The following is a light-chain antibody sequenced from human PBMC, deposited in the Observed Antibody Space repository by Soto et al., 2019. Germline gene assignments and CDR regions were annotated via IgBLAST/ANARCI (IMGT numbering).Light chain of an antibody. V-gene: IGKV1-5*03. CDR3: QHYNSYSEA. CDR1: QTISSW. Sequence: SQMTQSDSTVSGSWVDRVTIICSSSQTISSWLAWYQQKPGKAPKLLIYKASTLKSGVPSRFSGSGSGTEFTLTISSLQPDDFATYYCQHYNSYSEAFGQGTKVDI. J-gene: IGKJ1*01. CDR2: KAS.